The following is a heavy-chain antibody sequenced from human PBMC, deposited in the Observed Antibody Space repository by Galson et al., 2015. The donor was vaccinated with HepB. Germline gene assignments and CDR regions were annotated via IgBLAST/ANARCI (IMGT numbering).Heavy chain of an antibody. Sequence: SVKVSCKASGGTFSNFAISGVRQAPGQGLEWMGGIIPIFGTANSAQKFQGRLTITADESTSTAYMELSSLRSEDTAVYYCAAPPIREPSVVNYYYGMDVWGQGTTITVSS. D-gene: IGHD1-14*01. V-gene: IGHV1-69*13. CDR2: IIPIFGTA. CDR1: GGTFSNFA. J-gene: IGHJ6*02. CDR3: AAPPIREPSVVNYYYGMDV.